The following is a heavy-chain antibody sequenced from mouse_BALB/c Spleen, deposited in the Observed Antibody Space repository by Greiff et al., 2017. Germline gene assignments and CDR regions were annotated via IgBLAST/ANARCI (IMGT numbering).Heavy chain of an antibody. CDR3: ARHYYGSSYYFDY. CDR2: ISSGGGST. V-gene: IGHV5-12-1*01. Sequence: DVHLVESGGGLVKPGGSLKLSCAASGFAFSSYDMSWVRQTPEKRLEWVAYISSGGGSTYYPDTVKGRFTISRDNAKNTLYLQMSSLKSEDTAMYYCARHYYGSSYYFDYWGQGTTLTVSS. J-gene: IGHJ2*01. CDR1: GFAFSSYD. D-gene: IGHD1-1*01.